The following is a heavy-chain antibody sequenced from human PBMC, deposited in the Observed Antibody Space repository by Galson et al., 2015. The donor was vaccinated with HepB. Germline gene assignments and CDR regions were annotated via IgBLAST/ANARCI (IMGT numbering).Heavy chain of an antibody. CDR3: ARMYCSNGVCLYGMDV. CDR1: GLIFSDDY. V-gene: IGHV3-11*01. CDR2: MSSRGSTI. D-gene: IGHD2-8*01. Sequence: LRLACAVSGLIFSDDYMSWIRRARGKGLEWVSYMSSRGSTIYYADSVKGRFTISRDNAKNSLYLQMNSLRGEDTAVYYCARMYCSNGVCLYGMDVWGQGTTVTVSS. J-gene: IGHJ6*02.